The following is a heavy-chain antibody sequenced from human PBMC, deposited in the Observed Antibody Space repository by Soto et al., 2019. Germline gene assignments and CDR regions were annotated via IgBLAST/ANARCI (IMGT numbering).Heavy chain of an antibody. CDR1: GFTFSSYA. Sequence: GGSLRLSCAASGFTFSSYAMSWVRQAPGKGLEWVSGSSGSGGSTYYADSVKGRFTISRDNSKNTLYLQMNSLRAEDTAVYYCAKDQSFWSGYYFDYWGQGILVTVSS. D-gene: IGHD3-3*01. J-gene: IGHJ4*02. CDR3: AKDQSFWSGYYFDY. CDR2: SSGSGGST. V-gene: IGHV3-23*01.